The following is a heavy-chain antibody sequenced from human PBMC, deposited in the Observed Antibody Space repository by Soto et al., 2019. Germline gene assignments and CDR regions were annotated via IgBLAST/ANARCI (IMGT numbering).Heavy chain of an antibody. Sequence: PSETLSLTCAVYGGSFSGYYWSWIRQPPGKGLEWIGEINHSGSTNYNPSLKSRVTISVDTSKNQFSLKLSSVTAADTAVYYCARGSGYNWNYRWFDPWGQGTLVTVSS. D-gene: IGHD1-7*01. CDR3: ARGSGYNWNYRWFDP. J-gene: IGHJ5*02. CDR2: INHSGST. CDR1: GGSFSGYY. V-gene: IGHV4-34*01.